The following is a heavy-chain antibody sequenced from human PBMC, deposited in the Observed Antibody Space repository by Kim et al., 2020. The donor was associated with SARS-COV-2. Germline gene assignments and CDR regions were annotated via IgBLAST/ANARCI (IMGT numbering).Heavy chain of an antibody. V-gene: IGHV1-46*01. J-gene: IGHJ4*02. CDR3: ARSPGHIVVVTAINPPHFDY. CDR1: GYTFTSYY. CDR2: INPSGGST. Sequence: ASVKVSCKASGYTFTSYYMHWVRQAPGQGLEWMGIINPSGGSTSYAQKFQGRVTMTRDTSTSTVYMELSSLRSEDTAVYYCARSPGHIVVVTAINPPHFDYWGQGTLVTVSS. D-gene: IGHD2-21*02.